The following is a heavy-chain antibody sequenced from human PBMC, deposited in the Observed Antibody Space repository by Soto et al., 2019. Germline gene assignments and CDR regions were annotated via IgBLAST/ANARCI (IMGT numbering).Heavy chain of an antibody. CDR1: GGSINNNGYF. Sequence: SETLSLTCTVSGGSINNNGYFWSWIRQPPGSGLEWIGHIYNSGSTYSNPSLKSRLTISVDTSKNQFSLKLSSVTAADTAVYYCASGPSGDKVDYWGQGTLVTAPQ. V-gene: IGHV4-30-4*01. CDR3: ASGPSGDKVDY. J-gene: IGHJ4*02. CDR2: IYNSGST. D-gene: IGHD1-26*01.